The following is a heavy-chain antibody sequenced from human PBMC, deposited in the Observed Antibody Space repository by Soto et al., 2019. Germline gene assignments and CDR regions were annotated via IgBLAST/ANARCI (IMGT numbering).Heavy chain of an antibody. J-gene: IGHJ4*02. Sequence: QLLESGGGLIQPGGSLRLSCAASGFAFSSYAMTWVRQAPGKGLEWVSTLTGSGDSTYYADSVKGRFTITRDNSNNTLFLRMSNLRAYATAVYSCARWLLATPSRPLDSWGEGPLVTVSS. CDR2: LTGSGDST. V-gene: IGHV3-23*01. D-gene: IGHD5-12*01. CDR3: ARWLLATPSRPLDS. CDR1: GFAFSSYA.